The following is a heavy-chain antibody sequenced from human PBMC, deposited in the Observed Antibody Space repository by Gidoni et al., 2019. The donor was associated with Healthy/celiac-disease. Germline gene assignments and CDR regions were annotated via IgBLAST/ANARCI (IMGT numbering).Heavy chain of an antibody. CDR1: GFTFSSYW. J-gene: IGHJ4*02. Sequence: EVQLVESGGGLVQPGVSLRPSCAASGFTFSSYWLHWVRQAPGKGLVWVSRINSDGSSTSYADSVKGRFTISRDNAKNTLYLQMNSLRAEDTAVYYCARTTTNPFGVVDYWGQGTLVTVSS. D-gene: IGHD3-3*01. V-gene: IGHV3-74*01. CDR3: ARTTTNPFGVVDY. CDR2: INSDGSST.